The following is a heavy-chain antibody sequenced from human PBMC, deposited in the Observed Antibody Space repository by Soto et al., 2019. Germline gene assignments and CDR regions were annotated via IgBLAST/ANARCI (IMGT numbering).Heavy chain of an antibody. CDR2: ISYDGSNK. V-gene: IGHV3-30-3*01. CDR3: ARESSSRWYVGYGMDV. D-gene: IGHD6-13*01. J-gene: IGHJ6*02. CDR1: GFTFSSYA. Sequence: QVQLVESGGGVVQPGRSLRLSCAASGFTFSSYAMHWVRQAPGKGLEWVAVISYDGSNKYYADSVKGRFTISRDNSKNTLYLQMNSLRAEDTAVYYCARESSSRWYVGYGMDVWGQGTTVTVSS.